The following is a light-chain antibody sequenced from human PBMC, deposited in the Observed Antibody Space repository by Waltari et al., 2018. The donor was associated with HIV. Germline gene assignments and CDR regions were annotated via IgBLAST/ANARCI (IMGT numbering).Light chain of an antibody. J-gene: IGKJ4*01. CDR3: HQYGNPLT. CDR2: GTF. V-gene: IGKV3-20*01. CDR1: QSIDSNY. Sequence: EIVLTQSPGTLSLSPGDRATLSCRASQSIDSNYLAWFQQKPGQAPRLLMYGTFRRATGIPDRFTDSGSGTDFTLTISGLEPEDFAVYFCHQYGNPLTFGGGTKVEIK.